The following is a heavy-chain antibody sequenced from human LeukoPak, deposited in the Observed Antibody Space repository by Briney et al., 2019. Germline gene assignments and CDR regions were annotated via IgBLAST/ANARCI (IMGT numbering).Heavy chain of an antibody. CDR3: ARDNYYGSGSNY. Sequence: ASVKVSCKASGYTFTGYYMHWVRQAPGQGLEGMGWINPNSGGTNYAQKFQGRVTMTRDTSISTAYMELSGLRSDDTAVYYCARDNYYGSGSNYWGQGTLVTVSS. D-gene: IGHD3-10*01. CDR1: GYTFTGYY. J-gene: IGHJ4*02. CDR2: INPNSGGT. V-gene: IGHV1-2*02.